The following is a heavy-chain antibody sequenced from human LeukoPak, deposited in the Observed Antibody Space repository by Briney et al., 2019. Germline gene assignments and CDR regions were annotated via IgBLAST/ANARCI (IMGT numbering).Heavy chain of an antibody. Sequence: QPGGSLRLSCAASGFTFSSYDMHWVRQATGKGLEWVSAIGTAGDTYYPGSVKGRFTISRENAKNSLYLQVNSLRAGDTAVYYCARGSPIWFGETNYGMDVWGQGTTVTVSS. CDR2: IGTAGDT. D-gene: IGHD3-10*01. CDR1: GFTFSSYD. J-gene: IGHJ6*02. CDR3: ARGSPIWFGETNYGMDV. V-gene: IGHV3-13*01.